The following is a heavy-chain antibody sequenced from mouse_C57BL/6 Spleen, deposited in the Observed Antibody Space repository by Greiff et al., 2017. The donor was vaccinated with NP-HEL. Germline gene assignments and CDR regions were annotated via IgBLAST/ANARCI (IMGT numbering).Heavy chain of an antibody. J-gene: IGHJ4*01. V-gene: IGHV1-61*01. Sequence: VQLKQPGAELVRPGSSVKLSCKASGYTFTSYWMDWVKQRPGQGLEWIGNIYPSDSETHYNQKFKDKATLTVDKSSSTAYMQLSSLTSEDSAVYYCARSGLRRAMDYWGQGTSVTVSS. CDR2: IYPSDSET. CDR3: ARSGLRRAMDY. CDR1: GYTFTSYW. D-gene: IGHD2-4*01.